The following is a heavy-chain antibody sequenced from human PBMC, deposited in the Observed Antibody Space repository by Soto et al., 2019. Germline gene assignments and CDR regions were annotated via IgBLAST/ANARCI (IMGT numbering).Heavy chain of an antibody. J-gene: IGHJ6*02. CDR3: ARQGYSSSWYGGVYYYYGMDV. V-gene: IGHV4-39*01. D-gene: IGHD6-13*01. Sequence: SETLSLTCTVSGGSISSSNYYWGWIRQPPGKGLEWIGSIYYSGSTYYNPSLKSRVTISVDTSKNQFSLKLSSVTAADTAVYYCARQGYSSSWYGGVYYYYGMDVWGQGTTVTVSS. CDR1: GGSISSSNYY. CDR2: IYYSGST.